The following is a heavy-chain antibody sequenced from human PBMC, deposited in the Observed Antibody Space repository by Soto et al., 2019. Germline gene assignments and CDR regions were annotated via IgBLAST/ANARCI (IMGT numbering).Heavy chain of an antibody. CDR2: ISSSSSYI. CDR1: GFTFSSYS. V-gene: IGHV3-21*01. CDR3: ARGSDILTGYYGLMEATFPGTPVDY. Sequence: PGGSLRLSCAASGFTFSSYSMNWVRQAPGKGLEWVSSISSSSSYIYYADSVKGRFTISRDNAKNSLYLQMNSLRAEDTAVYYCARGSDILTGYYGLMEATFPGTPVDYWGQGTLVTVSS. J-gene: IGHJ4*02. D-gene: IGHD3-9*01.